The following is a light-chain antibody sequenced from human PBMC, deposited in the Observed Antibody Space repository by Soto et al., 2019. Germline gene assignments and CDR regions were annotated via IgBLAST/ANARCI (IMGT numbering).Light chain of an antibody. J-gene: IGKJ4*01. CDR3: HQFNNWPPLT. CDR1: QFVSTN. Sequence: EVVMTQSPATLSVSPGERATLSCRASQFVSTNLAWYQQKPGQAPRLLIYSASTRATGIPARFSGSGSGTEFTLPISSLQSEDSAVYYCHQFNNWPPLTFGGGTKVEIK. CDR2: SAS. V-gene: IGKV3-15*01.